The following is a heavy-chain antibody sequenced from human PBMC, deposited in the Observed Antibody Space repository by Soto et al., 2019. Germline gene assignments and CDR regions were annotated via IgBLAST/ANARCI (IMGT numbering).Heavy chain of an antibody. D-gene: IGHD2-8*02. J-gene: IGHJ4*02. CDR3: ARGTGPLAAFDY. Sequence: GESLKISCKGSGYRFTSYWIDWVRQMPGKGLEWMGTIYPGDSDTRYSPSFQGQVTFSADKSINTAYLQWSSLKASDTAMYYCARGTGPLAAFDYWGQGTLVTVSS. V-gene: IGHV5-51*01. CDR2: IYPGDSDT. CDR1: GYRFTSYW.